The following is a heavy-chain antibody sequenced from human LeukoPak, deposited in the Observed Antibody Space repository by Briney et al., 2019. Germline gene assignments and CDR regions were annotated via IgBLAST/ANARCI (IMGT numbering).Heavy chain of an antibody. CDR2: FYPEDGET. CDR1: GYTLTELS. Sequence: ASVKVSFKVSGYTLTELSMHWVRQAPGKGLEWVGGFYPEDGETIYAQKFQGRVTMTEDTSTDTAYMELSSLRSEDTAVYYCATGGERELLGPYYFDYWGQGTLVTVSS. D-gene: IGHD1-26*01. J-gene: IGHJ4*02. CDR3: ATGGERELLGPYYFDY. V-gene: IGHV1-24*01.